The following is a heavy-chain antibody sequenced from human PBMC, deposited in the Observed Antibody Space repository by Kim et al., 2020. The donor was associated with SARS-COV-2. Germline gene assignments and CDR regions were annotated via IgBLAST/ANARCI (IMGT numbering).Heavy chain of an antibody. Sequence: SETLSLTCTVSGGSISSSESNWGWIRQPPGKGLEWIGSIYYSGSTYYNPSLKSRVTISVDTSKNQFSLQVSSVTAADTAVYYCARHFYAYRPRYCDYWGQGTLVTVSS. CDR3: ARHFYAYRPRYCDY. J-gene: IGHJ4*02. V-gene: IGHV4-39*01. D-gene: IGHD1-26*01. CDR1: GGSISSSESN. CDR2: IYYSGST.